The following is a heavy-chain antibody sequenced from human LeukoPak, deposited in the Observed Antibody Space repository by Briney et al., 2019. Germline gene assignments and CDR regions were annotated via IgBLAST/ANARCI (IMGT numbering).Heavy chain of an antibody. D-gene: IGHD5-12*01. CDR1: GFTFSSYS. Sequence: GGSLRLSSAASGFTFSSYSMNWLRQAPGQGLKGVSPISSSSSYIYYADPVKGRFTISRDNAKNSLYLKMNSVRAEETAVYYCASGYILDPIAYWGQGTLVTVSS. V-gene: IGHV3-21*01. CDR2: ISSSSSYI. J-gene: IGHJ4*02. CDR3: ASGYILDPIAY.